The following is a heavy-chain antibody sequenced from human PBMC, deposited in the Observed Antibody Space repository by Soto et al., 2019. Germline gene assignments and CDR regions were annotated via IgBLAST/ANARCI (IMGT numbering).Heavy chain of an antibody. D-gene: IGHD2-15*01. CDR2: IYYSGST. J-gene: IGHJ6*02. CDR3: ARDGAGSPTYGMDV. V-gene: IGHV4-30-4*01. Sequence: QVQLQESGPGLVKPSQTLSLTCTVSGGSISSGDYYWSWIRQPPGKGLEWIGYIYYSGSTYYNPSLESRVTISVDTSKHPFSLKLSSVTAADTAVYYWARDGAGSPTYGMDVWGQGTPVTVSS. CDR1: GGSISSGDYY.